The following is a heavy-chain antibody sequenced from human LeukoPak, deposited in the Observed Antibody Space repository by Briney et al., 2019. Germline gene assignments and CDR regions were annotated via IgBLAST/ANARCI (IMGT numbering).Heavy chain of an antibody. D-gene: IGHD4-17*01. J-gene: IGHJ6*02. Sequence: ASVKVSCKDSEYTFTSYVMNWVQQAPGQGLEWMGWINTNTGNPTYAQGFTGRFVFSLDTSVSTAYLQINSLKAEDTAVYYCARDRGDYAHYYYAMDVWGQGTTVTVSS. CDR3: ARDRGDYAHYYYAMDV. CDR2: INTNTGNP. V-gene: IGHV7-4-1*02. CDR1: EYTFTSYV.